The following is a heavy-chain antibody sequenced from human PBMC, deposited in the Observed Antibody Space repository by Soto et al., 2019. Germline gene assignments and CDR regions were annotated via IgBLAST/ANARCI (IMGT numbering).Heavy chain of an antibody. Sequence: GSLRLSCSASGFTLSDYYMSLILQAPGKGLEWVSYISSSSSYTNYADSVKGRFTISRDNAKNSLYLQMNSLRAEDTAVYYCARPESIAARPSPFDYWGQGTLVTVSS. J-gene: IGHJ4*02. D-gene: IGHD6-6*01. CDR2: ISSSSSYT. V-gene: IGHV3-11*06. CDR3: ARPESIAARPSPFDY. CDR1: GFTLSDYY.